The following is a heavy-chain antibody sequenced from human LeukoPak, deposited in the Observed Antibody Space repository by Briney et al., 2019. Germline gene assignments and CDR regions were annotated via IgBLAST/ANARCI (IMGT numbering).Heavy chain of an antibody. D-gene: IGHD3-9*01. CDR3: ARGTFDDILTGYYLNWFDP. Sequence: GGSLRLSCAASGFTFSSYSMNWVRQAPGKGLEWVSYISSSGSTIYYADSVKGRFTISRDNAKNSLYLQMNSLRAEDTAVYYCARGTFDDILTGYYLNWFDPWGQGTLVTVSS. J-gene: IGHJ5*02. V-gene: IGHV3-48*04. CDR1: GFTFSSYS. CDR2: ISSSGSTI.